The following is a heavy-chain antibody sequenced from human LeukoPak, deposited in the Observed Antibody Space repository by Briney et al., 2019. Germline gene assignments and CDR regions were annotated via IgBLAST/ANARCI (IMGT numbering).Heavy chain of an antibody. Sequence: GASVKVSCKASGYTFTSYYMHWVRQAPGQGLEWMGIINPSGGSTSYAQKFQGRVTMTRDMSTSTVYMELSSLRSEDTAVYYCARERQPRYYYDSSGYSLDYWGQGTLVTVSS. CDR2: INPSGGST. D-gene: IGHD3-22*01. J-gene: IGHJ4*02. CDR3: ARERQPRYYYDSSGYSLDY. V-gene: IGHV1-46*01. CDR1: GYTFTSYY.